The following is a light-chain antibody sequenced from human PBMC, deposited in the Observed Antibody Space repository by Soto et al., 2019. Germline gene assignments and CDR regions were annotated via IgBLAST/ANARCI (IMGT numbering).Light chain of an antibody. J-gene: IGKJ1*01. Sequence: GDRVPITCRASQSATTWLAWYQQKPGKAPKLLICNASTLERGVPSRFSGGGSGTEFPLTISILLPDDFATYSCQQYNSYPRTFGQGTKVDTK. CDR3: QQYNSYPRT. CDR1: QSATTW. V-gene: IGKV1-5*03. CDR2: NAS.